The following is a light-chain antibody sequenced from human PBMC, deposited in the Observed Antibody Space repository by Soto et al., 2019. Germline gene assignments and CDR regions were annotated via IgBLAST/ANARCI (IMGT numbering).Light chain of an antibody. Sequence: EIVLTQSPATLSLSPGERATLSCRASQSVSSYLAWYQQKPGQAPRLLIYDASNRATGIPARFSGSGSGTDFTLTISSLGPEDFAVYYCQQRSNWLPEFGPGTKVDIK. CDR1: QSVSSY. J-gene: IGKJ3*01. V-gene: IGKV3-11*01. CDR2: DAS. CDR3: QQRSNWLPE.